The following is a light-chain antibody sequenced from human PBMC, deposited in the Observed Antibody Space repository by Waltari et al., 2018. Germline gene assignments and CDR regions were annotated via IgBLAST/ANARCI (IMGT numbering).Light chain of an antibody. CDR2: WAS. J-gene: IGKJ4*01. V-gene: IGKV4-1*01. CDR3: QQYYNTPLT. Sequence: DIVMTLSPESLAVSLGERATISCKTRESVLYSSNNKNHLAWYQQKPGQPPRLLLYWASTRESGVPDRFIGSGSETDFTLTVTSLQAEDVAVYYCQQYYNTPLTFGGGTKVGVK. CDR1: ESVLYSSNNKNH.